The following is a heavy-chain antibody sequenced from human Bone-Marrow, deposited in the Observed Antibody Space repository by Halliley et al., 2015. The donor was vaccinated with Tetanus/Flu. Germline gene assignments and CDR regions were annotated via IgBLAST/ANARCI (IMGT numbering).Heavy chain of an antibody. CDR3: AREGAGLDY. J-gene: IGHJ4*02. CDR2: MNEDGREK. Sequence: KGLDWVANMNEDGREKNYVDSVKGRFTTSRDTAKNALYLQMNSLRAEDTAVYYCAREGAGLDYWGQGTLVTVSS. V-gene: IGHV3-7*04.